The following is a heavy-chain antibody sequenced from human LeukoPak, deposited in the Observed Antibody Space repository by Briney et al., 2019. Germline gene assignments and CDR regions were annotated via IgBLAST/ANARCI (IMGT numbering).Heavy chain of an antibody. CDR3: ATSLQYSSSWRWFDP. CDR2: ISGSGGST. Sequence: GGSLRLSCAASGFTFSSYAMSWVRQAPGKGLEWVLAISGSGGSTYYADSVKGRFTISRDNSKNTLYLQMNSLRAEDTAVYYCATSLQYSSSWRWFDPWGQGTLVTVSS. V-gene: IGHV3-23*01. D-gene: IGHD6-13*01. CDR1: GFTFSSYA. J-gene: IGHJ5*02.